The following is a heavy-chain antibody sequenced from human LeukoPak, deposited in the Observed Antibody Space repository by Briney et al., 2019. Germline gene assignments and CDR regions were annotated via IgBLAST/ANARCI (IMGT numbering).Heavy chain of an antibody. J-gene: IGHJ3*02. V-gene: IGHV3-23*01. Sequence: GGSLRLSCAASGFTFSTYAMSWVRQAPGKGLEWVSGISGSGGRTFYADSVKGRFTISRDNARSLVFLQIHSLRDEDTALYYCARDSSPDSATTYYDALDMWGQWTMVTVSS. CDR1: GFTFSTYA. CDR2: ISGSGGRT. D-gene: IGHD1-1*01. CDR3: ARDSSPDSATTYYDALDM.